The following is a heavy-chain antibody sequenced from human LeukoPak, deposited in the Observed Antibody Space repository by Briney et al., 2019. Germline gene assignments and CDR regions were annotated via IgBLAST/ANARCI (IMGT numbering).Heavy chain of an antibody. Sequence: GGSLRLSCAACGFTFSHYSIDWVRPAPGKGLERVASITSSSSHIYYADSVKGRFTISRDNAKNELYLQMNRLRAEDTAIYYCARVMMGATVTTFHYYCMDVWGVGTTVTVSS. D-gene: IGHD4-11*01. CDR3: ARVMMGATVTTFHYYCMDV. V-gene: IGHV3-21*01. CDR2: ITSSSSHI. CDR1: GFTFSHYS. J-gene: IGHJ6*03.